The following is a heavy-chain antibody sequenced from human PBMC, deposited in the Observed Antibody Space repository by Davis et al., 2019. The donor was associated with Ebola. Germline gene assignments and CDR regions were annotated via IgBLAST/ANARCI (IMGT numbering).Heavy chain of an antibody. CDR1: GFTFSNYK. CDR3: AREGSSEWYHWKDY. J-gene: IGHJ4*02. Sequence: GESLKILCAASGFTFSNYKMNWVRQATGRGLEWVSYIGPSSVNIFYADSVKGRFTISRDAAKHSLFLQMNSLRDEDTAVYYCAREGSSEWYHWKDYWGQGTLVTVSS. D-gene: IGHD1-1*01. CDR2: IGPSSVNI. V-gene: IGHV3-48*02.